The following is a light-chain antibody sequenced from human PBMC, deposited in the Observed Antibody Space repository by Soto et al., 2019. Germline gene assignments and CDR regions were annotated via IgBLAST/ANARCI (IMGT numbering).Light chain of an antibody. CDR3: SSYTAGGTI. J-gene: IGLJ1*01. Sequence: QSALTQPASVSGSPGQSITISCTGTSVDVGGYYYVSWYQQLPGKAPKLMISEVSNRPSGVSNRFSGSKSGNTASLTISGLQAEDEADYYCSSYTAGGTIFGTGTKLTVL. CDR1: SVDVGGYYY. CDR2: EVS. V-gene: IGLV2-14*01.